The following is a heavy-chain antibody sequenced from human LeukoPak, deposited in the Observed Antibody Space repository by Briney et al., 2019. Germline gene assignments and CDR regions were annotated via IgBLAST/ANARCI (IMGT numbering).Heavy chain of an antibody. CDR1: GFTIDDYA. Sequence: AGSLSLYCAASGFTIDDYAMHWVRQAQGKGLEWVSLISGGGGSTSYAVSVRGRLTVSRYKSKNYLFLQMNNLRTEDTALYYCAKDGRPGGQTVVTPFGDYWGQGTLVTVSS. CDR2: ISGGGGST. V-gene: IGHV3-43*02. D-gene: IGHD4-23*01. CDR3: AKDGRPGGQTVVTPFGDY. J-gene: IGHJ4*02.